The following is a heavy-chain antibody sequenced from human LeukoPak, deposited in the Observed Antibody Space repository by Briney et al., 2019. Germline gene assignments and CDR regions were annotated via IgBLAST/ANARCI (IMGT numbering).Heavy chain of an antibody. D-gene: IGHD3-22*01. V-gene: IGHV4-34*01. CDR2: INHSGST. CDR1: GGSFSGYY. Sequence: SETLSLTCAVYGGSFSGYYWSWIRQPPGKGLEWIGEINHSGSTNYNPSLKSRVTISVDMSKNQFSLKLSSVTAADTAVYYCARGLVNYYDSSGYYPRPYPLYYFDYWGQGTLVTVSS. J-gene: IGHJ4*02. CDR3: ARGLVNYYDSSGYYPRPYPLYYFDY.